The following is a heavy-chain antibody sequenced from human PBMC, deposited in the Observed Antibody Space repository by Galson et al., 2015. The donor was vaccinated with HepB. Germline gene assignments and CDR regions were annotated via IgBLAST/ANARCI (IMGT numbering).Heavy chain of an antibody. J-gene: IGHJ6*02. CDR3: AKGNSGSRYSAMDV. Sequence: SLRLSCAASGFTFRNYAMNWVRQAPGKGLEWVSVVSDTGGDTYYADSVKGRFTISRGNSNNTLFLQMNSLRAEDTAIYYCAKGNSGSRYSAMDVWGQGTTVTVSS. CDR2: VSDTGGDT. CDR1: GFTFRNYA. V-gene: IGHV3-23*01. D-gene: IGHD1-26*01.